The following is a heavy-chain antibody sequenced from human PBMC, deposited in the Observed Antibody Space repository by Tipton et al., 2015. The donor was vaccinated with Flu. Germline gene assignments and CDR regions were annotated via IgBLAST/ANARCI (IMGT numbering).Heavy chain of an antibody. CDR2: ISSISRFI. V-gene: IGHV3-21*01. Sequence: SLRLSCVDSGFTFSDYSMNWVRQAPGKGLEWAASISSISRFIYYADSVKGRFTISRDNAKNSLFLDMDSLRVEDTAVYFCARDLTTVTTWGIGGIGSGMDVWGQGTTVTVS. CDR1: GFTFSDYS. CDR3: ARDLTTVTTWGIGGIGSGMDV. D-gene: IGHD4-17*01. J-gene: IGHJ6*02.